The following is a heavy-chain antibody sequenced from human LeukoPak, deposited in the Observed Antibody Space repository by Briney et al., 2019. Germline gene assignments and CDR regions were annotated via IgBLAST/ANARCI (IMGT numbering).Heavy chain of an antibody. Sequence: SETLSLTCAVYGGSFSGYYWSRIRQPPGKGLEWIGEINHSGSTNYNPSLKSRVTISVDTSKNQFSLKLSSVTAADTAVYYCARVIGVSGDDWFDPWGQGTLVTVSS. CDR3: ARVIGVSGDDWFDP. CDR1: GGSFSGYY. J-gene: IGHJ5*02. D-gene: IGHD2-21*01. V-gene: IGHV4-34*01. CDR2: INHSGST.